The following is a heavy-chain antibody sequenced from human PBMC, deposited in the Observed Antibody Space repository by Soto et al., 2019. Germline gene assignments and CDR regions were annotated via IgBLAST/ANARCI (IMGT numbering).Heavy chain of an antibody. D-gene: IGHD6-13*01. CDR2: INHSGST. CDR3: AGAAAGTYFDY. J-gene: IGHJ4*02. V-gene: IGHV4-34*01. CDR1: GGSFSGYY. Sequence: PSETLSLTCAVYGGSFSGYYWSWIRQPPGKGLEWIGEINHSGSTNYNPSLKSRVTISVDTSKNQFSLKLSSVTAADTAVYYCAGAAAGTYFDYWGQGTLVTVSS.